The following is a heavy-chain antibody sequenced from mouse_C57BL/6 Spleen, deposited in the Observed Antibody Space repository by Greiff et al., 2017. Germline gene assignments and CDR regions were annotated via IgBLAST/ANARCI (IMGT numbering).Heavy chain of an antibody. CDR1: GYSITSGYY. J-gene: IGHJ2*01. D-gene: IGHD1-1*01. CDR3: ARVGITTVVDY. CDR2: ISYDGSN. V-gene: IGHV3-6*01. Sequence: EVKLQESGPGLVKPSQSLSLTCSVTGYSITSGYYWNWIRQFPGNKLEWMGYISYDGSNNYNPSLKNRISITRDTSKNQFFLKLNSVTTEDTATYYCARVGITTVVDYWGQGTTLTVSS.